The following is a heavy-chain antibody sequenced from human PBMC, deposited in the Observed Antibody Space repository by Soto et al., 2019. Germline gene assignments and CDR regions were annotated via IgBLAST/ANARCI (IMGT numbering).Heavy chain of an antibody. D-gene: IGHD2-2*01. CDR1: GGSFSGYY. CDR3: ANRDCSSTSCYEY. CDR2: INHSGST. Sequence: QVQLQQWGAGLLKPSETLSLTCAVYGGSFSGYYWSWIRQPPGKGLEWIGEINHSGSTNYNPSLKSRVTISVATYKNQFSLKLSSVTAADTAVYYCANRDCSSTSCYEYWGQGTLVTVSS. J-gene: IGHJ4*02. V-gene: IGHV4-34*01.